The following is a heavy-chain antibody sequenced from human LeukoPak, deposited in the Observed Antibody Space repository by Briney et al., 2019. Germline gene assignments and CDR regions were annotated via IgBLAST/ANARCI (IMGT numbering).Heavy chain of an antibody. CDR2: IYTSGST. CDR1: GGSISSYY. V-gene: IGHV4-4*07. J-gene: IGHJ4*02. Sequence: PSETLSLTCTVSGGSISSYYWSWIRQPAGKGLEWIGRIYTSGSTNYNPSLKSRVTMSVDTSKNQFSLKLSSVTAADTAVYYCARAPEGGYCSSTSCYSSPFVYWGQGTLVTVSS. CDR3: ARAPEGGYCSSTSCYSSPFVY. D-gene: IGHD2-2*01.